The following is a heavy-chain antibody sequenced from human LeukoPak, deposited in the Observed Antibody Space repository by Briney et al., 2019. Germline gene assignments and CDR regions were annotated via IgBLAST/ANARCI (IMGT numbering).Heavy chain of an antibody. CDR3: ARDPHYGDILNDPFDI. J-gene: IGHJ3*02. Sequence: SETLSLTCTVYGGSISNYYWSWIRQPPGKGLEWIGYINYSGSTKYNPSLKSRVTISVDTSKNQFSLKLSSVTAADTAVYFCARDPHYGDILNDPFDIWGQGTMVTVSS. D-gene: IGHD4-17*01. CDR1: GGSISNYY. V-gene: IGHV4-59*01. CDR2: INYSGST.